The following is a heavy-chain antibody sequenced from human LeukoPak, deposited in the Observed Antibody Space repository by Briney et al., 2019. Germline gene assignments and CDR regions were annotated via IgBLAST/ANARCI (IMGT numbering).Heavy chain of an antibody. CDR2: LTASGAT. V-gene: IGHV1-46*01. J-gene: IGHJ6*04. CDR1: GYTFTGYY. Sequence: ASVKVSCKASGYTFTGYYMHWMRQAPGQGLQWMGMLTASGATDYAQDFQGRVTMTTDMSTTTVYVNLSGLTSENTAVYYCARSSTTDGDFVLDVWGMGTTVTVSS. CDR3: ARSSTTDGDFVLDV. D-gene: IGHD4-17*01.